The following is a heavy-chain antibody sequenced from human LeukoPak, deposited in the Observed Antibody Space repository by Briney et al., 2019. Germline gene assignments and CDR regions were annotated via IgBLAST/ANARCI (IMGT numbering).Heavy chain of an antibody. Sequence: EASVKVSCKASGGTFSSYAISWVRQAPGQGLEWMGRIIPIFGTANYAQKFQGRVTITTDESTSTAYMVLSSLRSEDTAVYYCARDLSGYSYGYIGGFDYWGQGTLVTVSS. V-gene: IGHV1-69*05. CDR2: IIPIFGTA. D-gene: IGHD5-18*01. J-gene: IGHJ4*02. CDR1: GGTFSSYA. CDR3: ARDLSGYSYGYIGGFDY.